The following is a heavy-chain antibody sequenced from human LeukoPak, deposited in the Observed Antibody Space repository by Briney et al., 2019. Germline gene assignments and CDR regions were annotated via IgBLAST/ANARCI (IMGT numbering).Heavy chain of an antibody. CDR1: GDSVSSNSAA. Sequence: SQTLSLTCDISGDSVSSNSAAWNWIRQSPLRGLEWLGRTYYRSKWYNDYAVSVKSRITINPDTSKNQFSLQLNSVTPEDTAVYYCTRGAPVGSSREFDYWGQGTLVTVSS. CDR2: TYYRSKWYN. CDR3: TRGAPVGSSREFDY. V-gene: IGHV6-1*01. J-gene: IGHJ4*02. D-gene: IGHD5-24*01.